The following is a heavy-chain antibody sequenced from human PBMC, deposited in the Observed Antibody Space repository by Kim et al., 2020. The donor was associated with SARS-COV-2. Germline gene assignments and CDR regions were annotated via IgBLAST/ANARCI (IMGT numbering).Heavy chain of an antibody. CDR1: GFTVSSNY. CDR2: IYSGGST. Sequence: GGSLRLSCAASGFTVSSNYMSWVRQAPGKGLEWVSVIYSGGSTYYADSVKGRFTISRRNSKNTLYLQMNSLRAWDTAVYYCARDSRRGREVWDVWGQGTTVTVSS. CDR3: ARDSRRGREVWDV. J-gene: IGHJ6*02. V-gene: IGHV3-53*04.